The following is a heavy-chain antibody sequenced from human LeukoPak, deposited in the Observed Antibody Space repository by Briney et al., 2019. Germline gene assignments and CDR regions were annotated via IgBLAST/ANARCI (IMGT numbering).Heavy chain of an antibody. Sequence: PSETLSLTCTVSGGSISSYYWSWLRQPPGKGLEWSGYIYNSVSTNYNPSLKSRVTISVDTSKNQFSLWLSSVTAADTAVYYCARADLGYCNSYSCPEDYYYYDMDVWGKGTTVTVSS. J-gene: IGHJ6*03. V-gene: IGHV4-59*01. CDR3: ARADLGYCNSYSCPEDYYYYDMDV. CDR2: IYNSVST. D-gene: IGHD2-15*01. CDR1: GGSISSYY.